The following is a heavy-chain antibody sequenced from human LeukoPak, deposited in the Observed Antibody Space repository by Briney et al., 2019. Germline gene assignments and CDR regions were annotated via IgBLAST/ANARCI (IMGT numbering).Heavy chain of an antibody. D-gene: IGHD2-2*01. V-gene: IGHV4-59*01. CDR2: IYYSGST. Sequence: SETLSLTCTVSGGSISSYYWSWTRQPPGKGLEWIGYIYYSGSTNYNPSLKSRVTISVDTSKNQFSLKLSSVTAADTAVYYCARVSYCSSASCYQYFDYWGQGTLVTVSS. CDR1: GGSISSYY. CDR3: ARVSYCSSASCYQYFDY. J-gene: IGHJ4*02.